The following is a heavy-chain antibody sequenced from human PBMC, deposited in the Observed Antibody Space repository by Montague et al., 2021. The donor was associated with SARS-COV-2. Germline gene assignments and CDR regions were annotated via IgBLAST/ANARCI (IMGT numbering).Heavy chain of an antibody. D-gene: IGHD6-13*01. Sequence: PALVKPTQTLTLTCTFSGFSLSTSGMCVSWIRQPPGKALEWLALIDWDDDKYYSTSLKTRLTISKDTSKNQVVPTMTNMDPVDTVTYYCARIFDSSWPTFDYWGQGTLVTVSS. CDR1: GFSLSTSGMC. CDR3: ARIFDSSWPTFDY. J-gene: IGHJ4*02. CDR2: IDWDDDK. V-gene: IGHV2-70*01.